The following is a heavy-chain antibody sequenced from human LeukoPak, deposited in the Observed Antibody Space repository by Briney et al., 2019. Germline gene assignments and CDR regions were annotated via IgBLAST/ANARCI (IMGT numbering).Heavy chain of an antibody. Sequence: ASVKVSCKASGYTFTGYYMYWVRQAPGQGLEWMGWINPNSGVTNYAEKFQGRVTMTRDTSINTAYMELSRLGSDDTAVYYCAKDRGDSSSFYFDYWGQGTLVTVSS. CDR3: AKDRGDSSSFYFDY. V-gene: IGHV1-2*02. CDR1: GYTFTGYY. J-gene: IGHJ4*02. D-gene: IGHD6-6*01. CDR2: INPNSGVT.